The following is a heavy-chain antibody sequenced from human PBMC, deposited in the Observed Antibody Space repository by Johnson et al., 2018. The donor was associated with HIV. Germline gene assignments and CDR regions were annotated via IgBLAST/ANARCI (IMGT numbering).Heavy chain of an antibody. D-gene: IGHD6-13*01. CDR1: GFTFSSYA. CDR3: ARDGRWGSSTWYSVFDL. CDR2: ISYDGSNK. J-gene: IGHJ3*01. Sequence: QVQLVESGGGVVQPGGSLRLSCAASGFTFSSYAMHWVRQAPGKGLEWVAVISYDGSNKYYADSVNGRFTISRDNSKNTLYLQMGSLRPEDMAVYYCARDGRWGSSTWYSVFDLWGQGTMVTVSS. V-gene: IGHV3-30*14.